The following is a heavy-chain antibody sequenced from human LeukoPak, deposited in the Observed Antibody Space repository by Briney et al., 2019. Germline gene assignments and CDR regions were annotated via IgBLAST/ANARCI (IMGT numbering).Heavy chain of an antibody. CDR1: GGSFSGYY. V-gene: IGHV4-34*01. Sequence: SETLSLTCAVSGGSFSGYYWSWIRQPPGKGLEWIGEINHSGSTNYNPSLKNRVTIAVDTANNKFSLKLSSVTAADTALYYCARARGYCSSTSCYIGGYYDYNMDVWGKGTTVTVSS. CDR3: ARARGYCSSTSCYIGGYYDYNMDV. J-gene: IGHJ6*03. CDR2: INHSGST. D-gene: IGHD2-2*02.